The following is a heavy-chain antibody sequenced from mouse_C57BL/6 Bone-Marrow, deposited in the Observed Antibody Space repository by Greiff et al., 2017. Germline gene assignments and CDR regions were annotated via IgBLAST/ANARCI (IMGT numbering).Heavy chain of an antibody. CDR2: ISSGGSYT. CDR3: ARDYGSSWAWFAY. D-gene: IGHD1-1*01. Sequence: EVKLVESGGDLVKPGGSLKLSCAASGFTFSSYGMSWVRQTPDKRLEWVATISSGGSYTYYPDSVKWRFTISRDNAKNTLYLQMSSLKSEDTAMYYCARDYGSSWAWFAYWGQGTLVTVSA. J-gene: IGHJ3*01. CDR1: GFTFSSYG. V-gene: IGHV5-6*02.